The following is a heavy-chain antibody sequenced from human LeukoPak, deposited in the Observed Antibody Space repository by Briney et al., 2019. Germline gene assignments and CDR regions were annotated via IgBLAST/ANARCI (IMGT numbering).Heavy chain of an antibody. J-gene: IGHJ4*02. D-gene: IGHD6-13*01. CDR2: ISYDGSNK. V-gene: IGHV3-30-3*01. Sequence: GGSLRVSCAASGFTFSSYAMHWVRQAPGKGLEWVAVISYDGSNKYYADSVKGRFTISRDNSKNTLYLQMNSLRAEDTAVYYCARDSSSWYPEYYFDYWGQGTLVTVSS. CDR1: GFTFSSYA. CDR3: ARDSSSWYPEYYFDY.